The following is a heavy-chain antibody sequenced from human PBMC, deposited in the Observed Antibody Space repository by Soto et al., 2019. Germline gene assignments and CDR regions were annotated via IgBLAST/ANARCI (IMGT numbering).Heavy chain of an antibody. D-gene: IGHD2-2*01. CDR1: GYTFGAYG. CDR2: ISVYNGNT. CDR3: AREAHSTISFPNPYFDY. J-gene: IGHJ4*02. Sequence: QVQLVQSGPDVMKPGASVKVSCEASGYTFGAYGISWVRQAPGQGLEWTGWISVYNGNTNYAQKFQGRVAMTIDTSTRTAYMELWSLGPDDTAMYYCAREAHSTISFPNPYFDYWGQGTLVTVSS. V-gene: IGHV1-18*04.